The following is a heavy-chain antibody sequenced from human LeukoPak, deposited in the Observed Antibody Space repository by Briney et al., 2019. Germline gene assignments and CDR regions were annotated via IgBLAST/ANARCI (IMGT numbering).Heavy chain of an antibody. CDR2: ISGSSSAI. D-gene: IGHD5-24*01. J-gene: IGHJ5*02. CDR1: GFTFSAYN. V-gene: IGHV3-48*01. Sequence: GGSLRLSCAASGFTFSAYNMIWVRQAPGKGLEWLSYISGSSSAIYYADSVQGRFTISRDNGKNSLSLQMSSLRVEDTAVYYCVRDRTLGVRDGFILAWGQGTLVTVSS. CDR3: VRDRTLGVRDGFILA.